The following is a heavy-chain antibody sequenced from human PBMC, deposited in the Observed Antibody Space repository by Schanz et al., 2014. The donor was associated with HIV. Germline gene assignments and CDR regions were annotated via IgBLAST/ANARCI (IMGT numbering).Heavy chain of an antibody. Sequence: DVQLVESGKYLVEPGESLRLSCVASGFNFSRYNMNWVRQTPGKGLEWISHISFDGNIIYYADSVQGRFTISRDNAKNSLFLQMASLREEDTAVYYCARDPSGNYYRYHFDYWGQGSLVTVSS. D-gene: IGHD1-26*01. J-gene: IGHJ4*02. CDR2: ISFDGNII. CDR1: GFNFSRYN. V-gene: IGHV3-48*02. CDR3: ARDPSGNYYRYHFDY.